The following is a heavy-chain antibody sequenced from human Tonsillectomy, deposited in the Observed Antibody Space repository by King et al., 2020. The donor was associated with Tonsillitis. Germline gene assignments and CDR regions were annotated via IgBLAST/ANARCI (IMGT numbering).Heavy chain of an antibody. V-gene: IGHV3-33*05. Sequence: HVQLVESGGGVVQPGRSLRLSCVASGFSFSSFAIHWVRQAPGKGLEWVAVISSDGRNKYYGDSVKGRFTISRDNSKNTLYMQMNSLRAEDTAVYFCARDPERGYHFDYWGQGTLVTVSS. CDR3: ARDPERGYHFDY. CDR2: ISSDGRNK. J-gene: IGHJ4*02. D-gene: IGHD5-18*01. CDR1: GFSFSSFA.